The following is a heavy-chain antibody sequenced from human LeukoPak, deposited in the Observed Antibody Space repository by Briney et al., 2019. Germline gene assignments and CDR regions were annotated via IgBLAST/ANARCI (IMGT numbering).Heavy chain of an antibody. V-gene: IGHV3-48*01. Sequence: GGSLRLSCAASGFTFNGYSMSWVRQAPGKGLEWVSYIICGSGTTDYADSVKGRFTISRDNAKNSLYLQMNSLRAEDTAFYYCARARNEDSCGQGTLFTVSS. CDR1: GFTFNGYS. D-gene: IGHD1-1*01. CDR2: IICGSGTT. J-gene: IGHJ4*02. CDR3: ARARNEDS.